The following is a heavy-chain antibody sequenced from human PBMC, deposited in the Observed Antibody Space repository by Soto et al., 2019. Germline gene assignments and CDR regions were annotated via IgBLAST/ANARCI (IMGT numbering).Heavy chain of an antibody. D-gene: IGHD3-3*01. V-gene: IGHV3-48*02. Sequence: EVQLVESGGGLVQPGGSLRLSCAASGFTFSSYSMNWVRQAPGKGLEWVSYISSSSSTIYYADSVKGRFTISRDNAKNSLYLQMNSLRDEDTAVYYCARDTQDDFWSGYYRDYRGQGTLVTVSS. CDR3: ARDTQDDFWSGYYRDY. J-gene: IGHJ4*02. CDR1: GFTFSSYS. CDR2: ISSSSSTI.